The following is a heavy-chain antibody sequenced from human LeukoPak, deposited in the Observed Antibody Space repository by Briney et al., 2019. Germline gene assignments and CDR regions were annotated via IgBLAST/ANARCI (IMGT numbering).Heavy chain of an antibody. CDR2: IRSDGSIT. V-gene: IGHV3-74*01. D-gene: IGHD1-26*01. CDR1: GFAFNFYA. Sequence: GGSLRLSCAASGFAFNFYAMSWVRQAPGKGLAWVSVIRSDGSITTYADSVKGRFTISRDTAKNTLYLQMNSLRAEDTAVYYCARDGRSGNFDKWGQGTLVSVSS. CDR3: ARDGRSGNFDK. J-gene: IGHJ4*02.